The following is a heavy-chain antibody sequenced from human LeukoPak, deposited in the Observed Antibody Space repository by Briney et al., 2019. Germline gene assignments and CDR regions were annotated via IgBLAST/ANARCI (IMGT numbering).Heavy chain of an antibody. CDR3: ARAVAVDYYYYGMDV. Sequence: GASVTVSCKASGYTFTSHGITWVRQAPGQGLEWMGWISAYNGNTTYAQKFQGRVTMTIDTSTTTAYMELRSLRSDDTAVYYCARAVAVDYYYYGMDVWGQGTTVTVSS. V-gene: IGHV1-18*04. CDR1: GYTFTSHG. D-gene: IGHD6-19*01. CDR2: ISAYNGNT. J-gene: IGHJ6*02.